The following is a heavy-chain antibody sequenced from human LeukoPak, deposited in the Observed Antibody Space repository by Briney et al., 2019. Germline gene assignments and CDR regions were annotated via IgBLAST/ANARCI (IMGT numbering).Heavy chain of an antibody. J-gene: IGHJ5*02. Sequence: PGGSLRLSCAASGFTFSSYAMSWVRQAPGKGLEWVSAISGSGESTYYADSVKGRFTISRDNSKNTLYLQMNSLRAEDTAVYYCGVDIVVVPGAPNWFDPWGQGTLVTVSS. CDR3: GVDIVVVPGAPNWFDP. D-gene: IGHD2-2*01. CDR1: GFTFSSYA. V-gene: IGHV3-23*01. CDR2: ISGSGEST.